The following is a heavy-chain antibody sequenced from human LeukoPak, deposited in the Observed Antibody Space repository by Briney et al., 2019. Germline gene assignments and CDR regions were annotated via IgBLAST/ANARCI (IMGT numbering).Heavy chain of an antibody. J-gene: IGHJ4*02. CDR2: ISAYTGNT. CDR1: GYTFNYYG. CDR3: ARGGYSYGYMGYSDY. Sequence: ASVKVSCKASGYTFNYYGISWVRQAPGQGLEWMGWISAYTGNTNYAQRLQGSVTMTTDTSTSTAYMELRSLRSDDTAVYYCARGGYSYGYMGYSDYWGQGTLVTVSS. D-gene: IGHD5-18*01. V-gene: IGHV1-18*01.